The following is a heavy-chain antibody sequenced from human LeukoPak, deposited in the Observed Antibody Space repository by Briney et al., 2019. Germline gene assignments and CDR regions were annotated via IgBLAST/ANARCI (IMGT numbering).Heavy chain of an antibody. D-gene: IGHD3-10*01. CDR3: ARGDYYGSGSYWWYFDY. J-gene: IGHJ4*02. CDR2: IYGGGNI. V-gene: IGHV3-53*05. CDR1: GFTVSSNY. Sequence: GGSLRLSCAASGFTVSSNYMNWVRQAPGKGLEWVSVIYGGGNIYYADSVKGRFTISRDNSKNTLYLQMNSLRAEDTAVYYCARGDYYGSGSYWWYFDYWGQGTLVTVSS.